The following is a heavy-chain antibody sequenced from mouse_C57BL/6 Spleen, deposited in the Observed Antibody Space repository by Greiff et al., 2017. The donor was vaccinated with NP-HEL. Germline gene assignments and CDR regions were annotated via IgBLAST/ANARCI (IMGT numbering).Heavy chain of an antibody. CDR3: ARGDGYYEGYFDY. Sequence: ESGPGLVKPSQSLSLTCSVTGYSITSGYYWNWIRQFPGNKLEWMGYISYDGSNNYNPSLKNRISITRDTSKNQFFLKLNSVTTEDTATYYCARGDGYYEGYFDYWGQGTTLTVSS. J-gene: IGHJ2*01. D-gene: IGHD2-3*01. V-gene: IGHV3-6*01. CDR1: GYSITSGYY. CDR2: ISYDGSN.